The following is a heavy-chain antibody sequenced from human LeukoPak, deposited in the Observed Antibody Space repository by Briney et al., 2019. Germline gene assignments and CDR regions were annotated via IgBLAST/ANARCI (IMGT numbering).Heavy chain of an antibody. CDR3: ARDQLRYYGSDTYYSDMDF. CDR2: ISAYNGRT. CDR1: GYTFTSYA. J-gene: IGHJ6*02. Sequence: ASVKVSCKASGYTFTSYAVAWVRQAPGQGLEWMGWISAYNGRTNYAQKFRGRVTMTTDTSTNTGYMELRSLRSDDTAVYFCARDQLRYYGSDTYYSDMDFCGQGTTVTVSS. V-gene: IGHV1-18*01. D-gene: IGHD3-10*01.